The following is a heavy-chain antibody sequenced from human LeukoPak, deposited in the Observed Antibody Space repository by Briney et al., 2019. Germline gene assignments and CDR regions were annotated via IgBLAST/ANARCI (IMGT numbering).Heavy chain of an antibody. CDR3: ASGGKYCTGGACYGD. D-gene: IGHD2-8*02. CDR1: GFIVSDDY. CDR2: IYSGGAT. V-gene: IGHV3-53*01. J-gene: IGHJ4*02. Sequence: GGSLRLSCAASGFIVSDDYISWVRQTPGKGLEWVSVIYSGGATFYADSVKGRFTISRDNSKNIVHLQMNSLRAEDTAVYYCASGGKYCTGGACYGDWGQGTLVTVSS.